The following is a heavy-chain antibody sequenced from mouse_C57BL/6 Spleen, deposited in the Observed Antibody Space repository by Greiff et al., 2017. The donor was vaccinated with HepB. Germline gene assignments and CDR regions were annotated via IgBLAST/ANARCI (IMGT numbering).Heavy chain of an antibody. J-gene: IGHJ2*01. D-gene: IGHD1-1*01. Sequence: VQLQQSGAELVKPGASVKISCKASGYAFSSYWMNWVKQGPGKGLEWIGQIYPGDGDTNYNGKFKGKATLTADKSSRTAYMQLSSLTSEDSAVYFCARRDYGSSVDYWGQGTTLTVSS. CDR2: IYPGDGDT. CDR1: GYAFSSYW. CDR3: ARRDYGSSVDY. V-gene: IGHV1-80*01.